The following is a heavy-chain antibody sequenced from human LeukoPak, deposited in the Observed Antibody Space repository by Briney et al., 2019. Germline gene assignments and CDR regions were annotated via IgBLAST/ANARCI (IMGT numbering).Heavy chain of an antibody. CDR2: ISYDGTDK. J-gene: IGHJ5*02. CDR1: GFTFSSYG. D-gene: IGHD2-8*01. V-gene: IGHV3-30*03. Sequence: GGSLRLSCAASGFTFSSYGMHWVRQAPGKGLEWVAVISYDGTDKYYADSVKGRFTISRDNSKNTLNLQMNSLTAEDTAVYYCVFNGSWGQGTLVSVSS. CDR3: VFNGS.